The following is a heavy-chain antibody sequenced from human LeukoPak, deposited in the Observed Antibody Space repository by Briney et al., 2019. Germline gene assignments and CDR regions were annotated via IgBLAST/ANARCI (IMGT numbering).Heavy chain of an antibody. V-gene: IGHV3-30*18. CDR2: ISYDGSNK. CDR3: AKGREWELPPDY. Sequence: PGGSLRLSCAASGFTFSSYGMHWVRQAPGKGLEWVAVISYDGSNKYYADSVKGRFNISRDNSKNTLYLQMNSLRAEDTAVYYCAKGREWELPPDYWGQGTLVTVSS. D-gene: IGHD1-26*01. J-gene: IGHJ4*02. CDR1: GFTFSSYG.